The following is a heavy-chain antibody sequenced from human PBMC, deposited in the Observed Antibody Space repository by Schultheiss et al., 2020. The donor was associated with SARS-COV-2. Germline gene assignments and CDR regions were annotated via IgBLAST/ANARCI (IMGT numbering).Heavy chain of an antibody. Sequence: GESLKISCAASGFTFNTFWMNWVRQAPGKGMEWLANINQDGSEKHYVDSVRGRFSISRDNAKNSLYLQLNSLGAEDTAVYFCAKDGSGWSASWGQGTLVTVSS. CDR3: AKDGSGWSAS. V-gene: IGHV3-7*03. D-gene: IGHD6-25*01. CDR2: INQDGSEK. CDR1: GFTFNTFW. J-gene: IGHJ5*02.